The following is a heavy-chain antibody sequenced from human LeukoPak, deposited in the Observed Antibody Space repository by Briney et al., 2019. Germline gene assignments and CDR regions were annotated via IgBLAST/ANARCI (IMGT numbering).Heavy chain of an antibody. V-gene: IGHV4-34*01. CDR3: ARAGSASSTSEPPDYYFDY. CDR2: INHSGST. D-gene: IGHD2-2*01. Sequence: SETLSLTCAVYGGSFSGYYWSWIRQPPGKGLEWIGEINHSGSTNYNPSLKSRVTLSLDKSKNQFSLKLSSVTAADTAVYYCARAGSASSTSEPPDYYFDYWGQGTLVTVSS. J-gene: IGHJ4*02. CDR1: GGSFSGYY.